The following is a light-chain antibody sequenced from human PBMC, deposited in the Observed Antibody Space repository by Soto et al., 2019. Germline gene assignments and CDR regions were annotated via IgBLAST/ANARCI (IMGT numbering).Light chain of an antibody. CDR1: QSVTLW. V-gene: IGKV1-5*03. Sequence: DIQMTQSPSTLSASVGDRVTIACRASQSVTLWLTWYQQKPGKAPKLLLYKASTLESGVPSRFSGNGSETDFPLTISSLHPDDIGTYYSQKYNSYPYTFGQGTKLEIK. J-gene: IGKJ2*01. CDR2: KAS. CDR3: QKYNSYPYT.